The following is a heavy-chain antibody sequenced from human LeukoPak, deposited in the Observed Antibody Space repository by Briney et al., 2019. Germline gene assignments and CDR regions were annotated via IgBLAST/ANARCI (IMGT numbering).Heavy chain of an antibody. CDR2: SGNAGDT. J-gene: IGHJ4*02. V-gene: IGHV3-23*01. CDR1: GFTFDVSA. Sequence: GGSLRLSCAASGFTFDVSAMNWVRQAPGKGLEWVSASGNAGDTYYADSVKGRFTISRDNSKKMLFLQMTSLRAEDTAVYYCAKKAPGNYPYDYCGQGTLVTVSP. D-gene: IGHD6-13*01. CDR3: AKKAPGNYPYDY.